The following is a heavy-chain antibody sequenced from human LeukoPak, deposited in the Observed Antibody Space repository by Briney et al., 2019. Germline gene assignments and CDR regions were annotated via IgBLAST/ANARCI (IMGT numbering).Heavy chain of an antibody. D-gene: IGHD2-15*01. CDR2: IFYSGST. CDR3: ARHVRYCSGGSCYRYFDL. CDR1: GGSISSSSYF. Sequence: SETLSLTCTVSGGSISSSSYFWGWIRQPPGKGLEWIGGIFYSGSTYYNPSLKSRVTISVDTSKNQFSLKLSSVTAADTAVYYCARHVRYCSGGSCYRYFDLWGRGTLVTVSS. J-gene: IGHJ2*01. V-gene: IGHV4-39*01.